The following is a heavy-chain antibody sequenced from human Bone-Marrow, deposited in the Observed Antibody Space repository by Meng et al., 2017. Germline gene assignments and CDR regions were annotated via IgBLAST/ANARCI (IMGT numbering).Heavy chain of an antibody. CDR3: AREDTTPSTPYYYGSGSYLYNWFDP. J-gene: IGHJ5*02. D-gene: IGHD3-10*01. Sequence: SETLSLTCAVYGGSFSGYYWSWIRQPPGKGLEWIGEINHSGSTNYNPSLKSRVTISVDTSKNQFSLKLSSVTAADTAVYYCAREDTTPSTPYYYGSGSYLYNWFDPWGQGTLVTVSS. CDR2: INHSGST. V-gene: IGHV4-34*01. CDR1: GGSFSGYY.